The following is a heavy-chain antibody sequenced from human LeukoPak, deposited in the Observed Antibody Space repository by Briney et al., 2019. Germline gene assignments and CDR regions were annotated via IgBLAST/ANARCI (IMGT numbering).Heavy chain of an antibody. CDR1: GYTLNELS. V-gene: IGHV1-24*01. Sequence: ASVKVSCKVSGYTLNELSMHWVRQSPGKGLEWMGSLHPEDGETIYAQKFQGRVSMTEDTSTDTAYIELSSLKSEDTAVYYCAADRFCTSTTCFGNWFDPWGQGTLVTVSS. CDR3: AADRFCTSTTCFGNWFDP. J-gene: IGHJ5*02. CDR2: LHPEDGET. D-gene: IGHD2-2*01.